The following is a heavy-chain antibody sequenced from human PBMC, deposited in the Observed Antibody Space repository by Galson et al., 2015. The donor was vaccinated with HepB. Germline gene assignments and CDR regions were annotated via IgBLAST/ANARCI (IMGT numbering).Heavy chain of an antibody. D-gene: IGHD1-26*01. CDR3: ARGIVGATALFDY. V-gene: IGHV1-3*01. Sequence: SVKVSCKASGYTFTSYAMHWVRQAPGQRLEWMGWINAGNGNTKYSQKFQGRVTITRDTSASTAYMELSSLRSEDTAVYYCARGIVGATALFDYWGQGTLVTVSS. J-gene: IGHJ4*02. CDR1: GYTFTSYA. CDR2: INAGNGNT.